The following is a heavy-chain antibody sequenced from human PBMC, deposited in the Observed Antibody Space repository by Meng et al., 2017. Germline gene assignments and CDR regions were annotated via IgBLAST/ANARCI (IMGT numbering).Heavy chain of an antibody. CDR2: ITKDGSRK. Sequence: QVKVVGSGGAVVPPGRSLTLSCAASGFIFSNYEMHWVRQAPGKGLEWVACITKDGSRKYYLGSVRGRFTISRDNSKNTLYLEMNSLRSEDTALYYCARDFDYWGQGTLVTVSS. CDR1: GFIFSNYE. J-gene: IGHJ4*02. V-gene: IGHV3-30*16. CDR3: ARDFDY.